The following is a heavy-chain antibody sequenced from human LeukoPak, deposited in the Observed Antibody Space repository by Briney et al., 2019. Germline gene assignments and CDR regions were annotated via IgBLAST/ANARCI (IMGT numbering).Heavy chain of an antibody. J-gene: IGHJ4*02. V-gene: IGHV1-24*01. Sequence: GASVKVSCKVSGYTPTELSMHWVRQAPGKGLEWMGGFDPEDGETIYAQKFQGRVTMTEDTSTDTAYMELSSLRSEDTAVYYCATARGSYYDIDYWGQGTLVTVSS. CDR3: ATARGSYYDIDY. D-gene: IGHD1-26*01. CDR2: FDPEDGET. CDR1: GYTPTELS.